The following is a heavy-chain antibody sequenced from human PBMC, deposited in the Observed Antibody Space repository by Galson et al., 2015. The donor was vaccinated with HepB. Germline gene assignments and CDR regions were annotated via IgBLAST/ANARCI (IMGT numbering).Heavy chain of an antibody. CDR3: TKDQGRRIQLCHY. V-gene: IGHV3-9*01. J-gene: IGHJ4*02. D-gene: IGHD5-18*01. Sequence: SLRLSCAASGFTFDDYAMHWVRQAPGKGLEWASGISWNSGSIGYADSVKGRFTISRDNAKSSLYLQMTSLRAEDTAFYYCTKDQGRRIQLCHYWGQGTLVTVSS. CDR2: ISWNSGSI. CDR1: GFTFDDYA.